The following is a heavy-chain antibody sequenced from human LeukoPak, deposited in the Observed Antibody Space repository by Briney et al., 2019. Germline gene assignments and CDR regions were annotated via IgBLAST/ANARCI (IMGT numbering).Heavy chain of an antibody. V-gene: IGHV4-39*07. D-gene: IGHD6-13*01. J-gene: IGHJ2*01. Sequence: KPSETLSLTCTVSGGSISSSSYYWGWIRQPPGKGLEWIGSIYYSGSTYYNPSLKSRVTISVDTSKNQFSLKLSSVTAADTAVYYCARHGYSSSWTPDWYFDLWGRGTLVTVSS. CDR2: IYYSGST. CDR3: ARHGYSSSWTPDWYFDL. CDR1: GGSISSSSYY.